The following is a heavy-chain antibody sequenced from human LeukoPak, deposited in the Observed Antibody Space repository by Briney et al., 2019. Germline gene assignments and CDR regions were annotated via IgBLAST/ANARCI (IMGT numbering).Heavy chain of an antibody. D-gene: IGHD3-22*01. CDR1: GFTVSNAW. CDR2: ISGGGSYI. J-gene: IGHJ3*02. Sequence: PGGSLRLSCAVSGFTVSNAWMSWVRQAPGKGLEWVSSISGGGSYIYYADSVKGRFTISRDNAENSLFLQMNSLRADDTAVYYCARTLYDSDGPLLFDAFDIWGQGTMVTVSS. V-gene: IGHV3-21*01. CDR3: ARTLYDSDGPLLFDAFDI.